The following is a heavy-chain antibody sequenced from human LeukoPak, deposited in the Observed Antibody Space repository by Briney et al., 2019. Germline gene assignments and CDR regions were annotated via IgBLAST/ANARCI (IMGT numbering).Heavy chain of an antibody. J-gene: IGHJ4*02. CDR3: AREWIQLWLVDF. CDR2: IYFSGTT. D-gene: IGHD5-18*01. Sequence: SETLSLTCTVSGGSISSYYWSWIRQPPGKGLEWIGSIYFSGTTYYNPSLKSRVTISIDTSKNHFSLKLSSVTAADTAVYYCAREWIQLWLVDFWGQGTLVTVSS. CDR1: GGSISSYY. V-gene: IGHV4-59*12.